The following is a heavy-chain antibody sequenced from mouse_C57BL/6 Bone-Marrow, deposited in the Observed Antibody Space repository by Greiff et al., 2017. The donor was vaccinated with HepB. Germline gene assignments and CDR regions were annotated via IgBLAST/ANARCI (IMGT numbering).Heavy chain of an antibody. V-gene: IGHV1-82*01. D-gene: IGHD4-1*01. J-gene: IGHJ3*01. CDR1: GYAFSSSW. Sequence: VKLMESGPELVKPGASVKISCKASGYAFSSSWMNWVKQRPGKGLERIGRIYPGDGDTNYNGKFKGKATLTADKSSSTAYMQLSSLTSEDSAVYFCARSGLTGTFAYWGQGTLVTVSA. CDR2: IYPGDGDT. CDR3: ARSGLTGTFAY.